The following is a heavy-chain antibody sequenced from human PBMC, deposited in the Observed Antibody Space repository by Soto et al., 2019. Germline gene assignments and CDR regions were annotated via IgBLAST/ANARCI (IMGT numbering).Heavy chain of an antibody. V-gene: IGHV4-30-2*05. D-gene: IGHD3-22*01. CDR1: GGSISSGGYS. Sequence: SETLSLTCAVSGGSISSGGYSWSWIRQPPGKGLEWIGYIYHSGSTYYNPSLKSRVTISVDTSRNQFSLKLSSVTAADTAVYYCARYSYYYDSSGYRPLDYWGQGTLVTVSS. CDR3: ARYSYYYDSSGYRPLDY. J-gene: IGHJ4*02. CDR2: IYHSGST.